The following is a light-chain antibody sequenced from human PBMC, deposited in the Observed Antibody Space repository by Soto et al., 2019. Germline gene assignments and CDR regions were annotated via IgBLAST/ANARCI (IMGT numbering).Light chain of an antibody. J-gene: IGKJ1*01. CDR2: GAS. CDR3: QQYGSSPRT. CDR1: QSVSSGY. Sequence: EIVLTQSPGTLSLSPGESATLSCRASQSVSSGYLAWYQQKPGQAPRLLIYGASSRATGIPDRFSGSGSVTDFTLTISRLEPEDFAVYYCQQYGSSPRTFGHGTKVEIK. V-gene: IGKV3-20*01.